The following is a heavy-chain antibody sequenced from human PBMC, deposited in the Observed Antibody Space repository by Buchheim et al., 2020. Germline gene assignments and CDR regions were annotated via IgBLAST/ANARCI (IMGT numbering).Heavy chain of an antibody. Sequence: EVQLVESGGGLVEPGGSLRLSCAASGFTFSDAWMSWVRQAPGKGLEWVGRIKSKTAGGTSDYAAPVTGSFTISRDDAKNTLYLQMNSLKTEDTAVYYCTTSTLHSSGWYGAWGFWGQGTL. J-gene: IGHJ4*02. D-gene: IGHD6-19*01. V-gene: IGHV3-15*01. CDR1: GFTFSDAW. CDR2: IKSKTAGGTS. CDR3: TTSTLHSSGWYGAWGF.